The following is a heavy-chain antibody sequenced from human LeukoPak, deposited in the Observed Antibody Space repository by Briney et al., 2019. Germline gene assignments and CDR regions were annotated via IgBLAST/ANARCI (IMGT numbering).Heavy chain of an antibody. CDR1: GFTFSSSA. V-gene: IGHV3-23*01. CDR3: AKAASSSWPSYYYGMDV. D-gene: IGHD6-13*01. CDR2: ISNNDGYT. Sequence: PGGSLRLSCAASGFTFSSSAVSWVRQAPGKGLEWVSAISNNDGYTYYADSVKGRFTISKDNSKNTVYLQMSSLRVDDTAVYYCAKAASSSWPSYYYGMDVWGQGTTVTVSS. J-gene: IGHJ6*02.